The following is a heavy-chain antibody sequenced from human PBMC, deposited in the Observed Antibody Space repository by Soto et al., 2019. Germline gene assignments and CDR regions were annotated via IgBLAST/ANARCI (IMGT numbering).Heavy chain of an antibody. J-gene: IGHJ4*02. D-gene: IGHD3-16*01. CDR1: GFSLDTWGVG. CDR2: IYWDDDK. Sequence: QITLKESGPTLVRPTQTLTLTCTVSGFSLDTWGVGVGWIRQPPGKAPEWLALIYWDDDKRYSPSLKNRLTITKDTSKNQVVLTVTNMDPVDTVTYYCARALGSWGSYYFDHWGQGTLVPVSS. V-gene: IGHV2-5*02. CDR3: ARALGSWGSYYFDH.